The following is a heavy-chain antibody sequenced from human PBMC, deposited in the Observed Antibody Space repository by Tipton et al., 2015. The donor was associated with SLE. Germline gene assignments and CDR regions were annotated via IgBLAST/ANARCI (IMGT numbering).Heavy chain of an antibody. CDR1: GGSITSHY. CDR2: ILYSGDT. J-gene: IGHJ3*02. CDR3: ARDRLGTDAFDI. D-gene: IGHD1-1*01. Sequence: TLSPTCTVSGGSITSHYWSWIRQPPGKGLEWIGNILYSGDTNYNPSLKSRVTISVDTSKNQFSLKLSSVTAADTAAYYCARDRLGTDAFDIWGQGTMVTVSS. V-gene: IGHV4-59*11.